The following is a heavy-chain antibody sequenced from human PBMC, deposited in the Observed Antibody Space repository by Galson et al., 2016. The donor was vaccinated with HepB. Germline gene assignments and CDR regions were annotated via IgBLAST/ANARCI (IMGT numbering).Heavy chain of an antibody. D-gene: IGHD2-21*01. CDR1: NGSISSHY. CDR3: ARVLLDWFDP. CDR2: IYTTGRT. J-gene: IGHJ5*02. V-gene: IGHV4-59*11. Sequence: SETLSLTCTVSNGSISSHYWSWIRQPPGKGLEWIGNIYTTGRTICSPSLKSRVTISVDTSKNHFSLKLNSVTAADTAVYYCARVLLDWFDPWGRGTLVTVSS.